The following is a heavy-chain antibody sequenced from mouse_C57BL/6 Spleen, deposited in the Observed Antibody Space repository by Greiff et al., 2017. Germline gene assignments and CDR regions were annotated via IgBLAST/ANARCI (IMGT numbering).Heavy chain of an antibody. D-gene: IGHD4-1*01. J-gene: IGHJ2*01. CDR2: ISSGGSYT. Sequence: EVQGVESGGDLVKPGGSLKLSCAASGFTFSSYGMSWVRQTPEKRLEWVATISSGGSYTYYPDSVKGRFTISRDNAKNTLYLQMSSLKSEDTAMYYCARHWTGTDYWGQGTTLTVSS. V-gene: IGHV5-6*01. CDR1: GFTFSSYG. CDR3: ARHWTGTDY.